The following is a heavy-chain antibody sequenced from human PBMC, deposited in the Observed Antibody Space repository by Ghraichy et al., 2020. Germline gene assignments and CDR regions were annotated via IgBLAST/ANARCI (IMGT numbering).Heavy chain of an antibody. D-gene: IGHD3-10*01. CDR3: AKALMVRGVIPSRSYYYGMDV. CDR1: GFTFSSYA. V-gene: IGHV3-23*01. Sequence: GGSLRLSCAASGFTFSSYAMSWVRQAPGKGLEWVSVISGSGGSTYYADSVKGRFTISRDNSKNTLYLQMNSLRAEDTAVYYCAKALMVRGVIPSRSYYYGMDVWGQGTTVTVSS. J-gene: IGHJ6*02. CDR2: ISGSGGST.